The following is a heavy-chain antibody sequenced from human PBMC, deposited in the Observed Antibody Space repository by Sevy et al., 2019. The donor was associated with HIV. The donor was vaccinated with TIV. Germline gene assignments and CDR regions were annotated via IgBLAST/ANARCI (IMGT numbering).Heavy chain of an antibody. D-gene: IGHD3-10*01. V-gene: IGHV4-31*03. Sequence: TLSLTCTVSGGSISSGGYYWSWIRQHPGKGLEWIGYIYYSGSTYYNPSLKSRVTISVDTSKNQFSLKLSSVTAADTAVYYCARGSLYYGSGSLHNWFDPWGQGTLVTVSS. CDR2: IYYSGST. J-gene: IGHJ5*02. CDR3: ARGSLYYGSGSLHNWFDP. CDR1: GGSISSGGYY.